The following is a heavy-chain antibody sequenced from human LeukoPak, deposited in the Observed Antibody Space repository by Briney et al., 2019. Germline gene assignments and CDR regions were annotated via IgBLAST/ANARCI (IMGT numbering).Heavy chain of an antibody. J-gene: IGHJ4*02. Sequence: SETLSLTCAVYGGSFSGYYWSWTRQPPGKGLEWIGEINHSGSTNYNPSLKSRVTISVDTSKNQFSLKLSSVTAADTAVYYCARVRMRGYSYGPFDYWGQGTLVTVSS. V-gene: IGHV4-34*01. CDR3: ARVRMRGYSYGPFDY. D-gene: IGHD5-18*01. CDR2: INHSGST. CDR1: GGSFSGYY.